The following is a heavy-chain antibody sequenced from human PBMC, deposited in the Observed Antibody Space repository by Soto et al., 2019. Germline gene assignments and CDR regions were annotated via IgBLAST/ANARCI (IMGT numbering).Heavy chain of an antibody. CDR3: AKDRSGWYDAFDI. D-gene: IGHD6-19*01. V-gene: IGHV3-23*01. CDR2: ISGSGGST. J-gene: IGHJ3*02. Sequence: EVQLLESGGGLVQPGGSLRLSCAASGFTFSSYAMSWVRQAPGNGLEWVSAISGSGGSTYYADSVKGPFSISRDNSKNTLYLQMNSLRAEDTAVYYCAKDRSGWYDAFDIWGQGTMVTVSS. CDR1: GFTFSSYA.